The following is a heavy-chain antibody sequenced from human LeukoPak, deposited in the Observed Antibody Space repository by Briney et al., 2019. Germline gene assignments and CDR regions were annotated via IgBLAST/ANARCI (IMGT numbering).Heavy chain of an antibody. V-gene: IGHV1-69*05. Sequence: SVKVSCKASGYTFTSYGISWVRQAPGQGLEWMGGIIPIFGTANYAQKFQGRVTITTDESTSTAYMELSSLRSEDTAVYYCARGTVTTGYYYYYMDVWGKGTTVTVSS. CDR2: IIPIFGTA. J-gene: IGHJ6*03. CDR3: ARGTVTTGYYYYYMDV. CDR1: GYTFTSYG. D-gene: IGHD4-17*01.